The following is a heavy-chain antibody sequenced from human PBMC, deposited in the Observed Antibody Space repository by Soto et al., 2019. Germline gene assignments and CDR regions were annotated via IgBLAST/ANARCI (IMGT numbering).Heavy chain of an antibody. V-gene: IGHV4-61*01. CDR2: IYYSGLT. J-gene: IGHJ6*02. Sequence: SETLSLTCTASGGSVSSGSRYWAWIRQPPGKGLEYIGYIYYSGLTNYSPSLKSRVNISIDRANDQFSLRLTSVSAADTAVYFGASIYWNYNFGMDGWGQGTTVTVSS. CDR3: ASIYWNYNFGMDG. D-gene: IGHD1-1*01. CDR1: GGSVSSGSRY.